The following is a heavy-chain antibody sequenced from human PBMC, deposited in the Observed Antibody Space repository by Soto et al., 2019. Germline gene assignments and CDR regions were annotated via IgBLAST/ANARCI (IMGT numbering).Heavy chain of an antibody. D-gene: IGHD4-17*01. CDR1: GFTFSTYA. Sequence: GGSLRLSCAASGFTFSTYAMAWIRQAPGKGLEWVAGISNDGSRKYYAASVKGRFTISRDNSKNTLYLQMNSLRAEDTAVYYCAKDALATVTYFDYWGQGTLVTVSS. J-gene: IGHJ4*02. CDR3: AKDALATVTYFDY. CDR2: ISNDGSRK. V-gene: IGHV3-23*01.